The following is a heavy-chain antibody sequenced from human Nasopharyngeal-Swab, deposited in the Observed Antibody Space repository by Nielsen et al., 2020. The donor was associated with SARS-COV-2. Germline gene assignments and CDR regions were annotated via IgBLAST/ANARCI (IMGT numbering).Heavy chain of an antibody. V-gene: IGHV3-11*05. CDR2: ISSSSSYT. J-gene: IGHJ6*02. CDR1: GFTFSDYY. D-gene: IGHD3/OR15-3a*01. CDR3: ARDLSDSTGYYYYYGMDV. Sequence: LKISCAASGFTFSDYYMSWIRQAPGKGLEWVSYISSSSSYTNYADSVKGRFTISRDNAKNSLYLQMNSLRAEDTAVYYCARDLSDSTGYYYYYGMDVWGQGTTVTVSS.